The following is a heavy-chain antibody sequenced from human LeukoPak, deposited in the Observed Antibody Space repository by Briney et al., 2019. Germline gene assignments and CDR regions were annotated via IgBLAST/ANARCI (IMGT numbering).Heavy chain of an antibody. CDR3: ARRDYGSGDYWFDP. V-gene: IGHV5-51*01. CDR1: GYSFTSYW. J-gene: IGHJ5*02. CDR2: IYPGDSDT. Sequence: VESLKLSCKGSGYSFTSYWIGWVRQMPGKGLEWMGIIYPGDSDTRYSPSFQGRVTISADKSISTAYLQWSSLKASDTAMYYCARRDYGSGDYWFDPCGQGTLVTVSS. D-gene: IGHD3-10*01.